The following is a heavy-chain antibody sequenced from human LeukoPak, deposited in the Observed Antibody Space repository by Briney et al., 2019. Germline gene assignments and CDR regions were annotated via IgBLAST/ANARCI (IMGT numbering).Heavy chain of an antibody. V-gene: IGHV5-51*01. J-gene: IGHJ5*02. Sequence: GESLKISCKGSGYSFTSYWIGWVRQMPGKGLEWIGIIYPGDSDTRYSPSFQGQVTISADKSISTAYLQWSSLKASDIAMYYCARHPQRDYYGSGGYWGIWFGPWGQGTLVTVSS. D-gene: IGHD3-10*01. CDR1: GYSFTSYW. CDR2: IYPGDSDT. CDR3: ARHPQRDYYGSGGYWGIWFGP.